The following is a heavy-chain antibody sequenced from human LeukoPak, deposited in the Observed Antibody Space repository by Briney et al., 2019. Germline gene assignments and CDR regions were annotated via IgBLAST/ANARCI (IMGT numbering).Heavy chain of an antibody. CDR3: ARSRGYFDY. D-gene: IGHD3-10*01. V-gene: IGHV4-39*01. CDR1: GGSISSSSYY. CDR2: IYYSGST. Sequence: SETLSLTCTVSGGSISSSSYYWGWIRQPPGKGLEWIGSIYYSGSTYYNPSLKSRVTISVDTSKNQFSLKLSSVTAADTAVYYCARSRGYFDYWGQGTLVTVSS. J-gene: IGHJ4*02.